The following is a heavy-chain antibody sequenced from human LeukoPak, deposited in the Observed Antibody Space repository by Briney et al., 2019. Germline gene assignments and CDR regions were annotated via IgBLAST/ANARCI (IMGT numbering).Heavy chain of an antibody. CDR1: GFTFTSYA. CDR2: ISASGGST. Sequence: GGSVRLSCAASGFTFTSYAMSWVRQAPKKGLEWVSVISASGGSTYYADSVKGRFTISRDNAKNSLYLQMNSLRAEDTALYYCARDKRLWPSHGAFDIWGQGTMVTVSS. D-gene: IGHD5-18*01. J-gene: IGHJ3*02. V-gene: IGHV3-23*01. CDR3: ARDKRLWPSHGAFDI.